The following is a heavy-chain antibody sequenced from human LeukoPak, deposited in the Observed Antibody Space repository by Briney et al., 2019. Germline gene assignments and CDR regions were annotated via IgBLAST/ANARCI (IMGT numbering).Heavy chain of an antibody. D-gene: IGHD6-13*01. CDR2: INPNSGGT. Sequence: ASVKVSCKASGYTFTGYYMHWVRQAPGQGLEWMGWINPNSGGTSYAQKFQGRVTMTRDTSISTAYMELSRLRSDDTAVYYCARDKALIAAANKNWFDPWGQGTLVTVSS. J-gene: IGHJ5*02. V-gene: IGHV1-2*02. CDR1: GYTFTGYY. CDR3: ARDKALIAAANKNWFDP.